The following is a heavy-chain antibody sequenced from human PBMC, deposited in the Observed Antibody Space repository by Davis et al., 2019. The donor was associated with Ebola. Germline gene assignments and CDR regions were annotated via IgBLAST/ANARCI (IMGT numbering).Heavy chain of an antibody. CDR3: AREGRGDYGMDV. V-gene: IGHV3-72*01. CDR1: GFTFSSYS. Sequence: GESLKISCAASGFTFSSYSMNWVRQAPGKGLEWVGRTRNKANTYTAEYAASVKGRFIISRDDSEKSVYLQMNRLKTEDTAVYYCAREGRGDYGMDVWGQGTTVTVSS. D-gene: IGHD3-10*01. J-gene: IGHJ6*02. CDR2: TRNKANTYTA.